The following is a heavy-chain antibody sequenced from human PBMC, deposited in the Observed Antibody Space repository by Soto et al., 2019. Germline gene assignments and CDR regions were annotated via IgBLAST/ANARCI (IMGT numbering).Heavy chain of an antibody. D-gene: IGHD2-21*02. CDR3: ARVRTVTATFYYYYGMDV. J-gene: IGHJ6*02. CDR2: ISDRGTT. Sequence: SETLSLTCTVFGGSIDDYYWSWIRQSPGKGLEWIGHISDRGTTNYNPSLKSRVTISVDTSKNQFSLKLSSVTAADTAVFYCARVRTVTATFYYYYGMDVWGQGTTVTVSS. V-gene: IGHV4-59*12. CDR1: GGSIDDYY.